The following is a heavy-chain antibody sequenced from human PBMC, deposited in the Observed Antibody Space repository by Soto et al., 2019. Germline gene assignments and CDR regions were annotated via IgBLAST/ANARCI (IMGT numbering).Heavy chain of an antibody. CDR2: IFYSGAF. CDR3: ARAPDIPSIFGVALPYFFDS. V-gene: IGHV4-31*02. CDR1: GGSISSDSSY. J-gene: IGHJ4*02. Sequence: SETLSLTCTVSGGSISSDSSYWSWIRQRPGMGLEWIGYIFYSGAFYYTPSLRGRVMILADTSKNHFTLRLSSVTAADTAVYYCARAPDIPSIFGVALPYFFDSWGQGTQVTVSS. D-gene: IGHD3-3*01.